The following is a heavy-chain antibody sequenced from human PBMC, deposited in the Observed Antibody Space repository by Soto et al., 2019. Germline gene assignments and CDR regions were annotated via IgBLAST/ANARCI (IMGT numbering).Heavy chain of an antibody. J-gene: IGHJ4*02. D-gene: IGHD1-26*01. CDR2: IYTDDST. CDR3: ARGSGAATGGHY. CDR1: GFSVSNYY. Sequence: VQLVESGGGLAQPGGSLRLSCAASGFSVSNYYMSWVRQAPGKGLEWVSVIYTDDSTHYADSVKGRFTMSRDNSKSTLYLQMNTLRVEDTAVYYCARGSGAATGGHYWGQGTLVTVSS. V-gene: IGHV3-66*01.